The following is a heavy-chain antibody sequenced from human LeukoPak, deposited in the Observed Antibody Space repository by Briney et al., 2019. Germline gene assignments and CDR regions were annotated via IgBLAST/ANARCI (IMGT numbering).Heavy chain of an antibody. Sequence: PSETLSLTCTVSGGSISGSSYYWGWIRQPPGKGLEWIGSIYYSGSPFYNPSLKSPVTISVDTSKNQFSLKLRSVTAADTAVYYCARHGGPAPVYYFDYWGQGTLVTVSS. J-gene: IGHJ4*02. D-gene: IGHD6-13*01. CDR3: ARHGGPAPVYYFDY. CDR2: IYYSGSP. V-gene: IGHV4-39*01. CDR1: GGSISGSSYY.